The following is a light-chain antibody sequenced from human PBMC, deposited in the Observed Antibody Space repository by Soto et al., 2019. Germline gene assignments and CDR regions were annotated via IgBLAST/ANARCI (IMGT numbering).Light chain of an antibody. Sequence: EIRMTQSPSTLSASVGDSVTITCRASQSISSWLAWYQQKPGKAPKLLIYKASSLESGVPSRFSGSGSGTEFTLTISSLQPDDFATYYCQQYNNYSWTFGQGTKVDI. CDR1: QSISSW. V-gene: IGKV1-5*03. J-gene: IGKJ1*01. CDR2: KAS. CDR3: QQYNNYSWT.